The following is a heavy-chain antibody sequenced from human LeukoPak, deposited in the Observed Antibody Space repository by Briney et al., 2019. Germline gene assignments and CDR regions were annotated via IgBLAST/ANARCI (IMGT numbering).Heavy chain of an antibody. CDR3: ARDGRFAAYEPDY. V-gene: IGHV1-69*05. D-gene: IGHD1-26*01. CDR2: IIPIFGTA. J-gene: IGHJ4*02. Sequence: SVKVSCKSSGGTFSSYAISWVRQAPGQGLECVGGIIPIFGTANYAQEFQGRVTITTDESTTTAYMELSSLRSDDTAVYYCARDGRFAAYEPDYWGQGTLVTVSS. CDR1: GGTFSSYA.